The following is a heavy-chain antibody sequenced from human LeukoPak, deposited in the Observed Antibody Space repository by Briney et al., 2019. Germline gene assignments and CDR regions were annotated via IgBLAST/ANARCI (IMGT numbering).Heavy chain of an antibody. Sequence: ASVKVSCKASGYTFTGYYIHWVRQAPGQGLEWVGWINPNSGGTNYAQKFQGRVTMTRDTSISTAYMELSRLRSDDTAVYYCARDNGDFGFVDYWGQGTLVTVSS. D-gene: IGHD2-21*02. CDR2: INPNSGGT. J-gene: IGHJ4*02. CDR3: ARDNGDFGFVDY. V-gene: IGHV1-2*02. CDR1: GYTFTGYY.